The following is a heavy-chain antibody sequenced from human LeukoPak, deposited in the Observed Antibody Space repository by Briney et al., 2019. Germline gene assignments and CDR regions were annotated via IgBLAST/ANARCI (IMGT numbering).Heavy chain of an antibody. Sequence: GGSLRLSCAASGFTFSNYSMNWVRQAPGKGLGWVAVISYDGSNKYYADSVKGRFTISRDNSKNTLYLQMNSLRAEDTAVYYCAKGSDIVVVPAAIVWGQGTLVTVSS. CDR3: AKGSDIVVVPAAIV. J-gene: IGHJ4*02. CDR2: ISYDGSNK. V-gene: IGHV3-30*18. CDR1: GFTFSNYS. D-gene: IGHD2-2*02.